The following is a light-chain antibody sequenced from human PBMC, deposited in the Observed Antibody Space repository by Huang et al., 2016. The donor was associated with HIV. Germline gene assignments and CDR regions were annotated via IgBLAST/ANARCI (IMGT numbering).Light chain of an antibody. CDR3: QQSYSSPPT. CDR2: GAS. CDR1: QAISGY. Sequence: DIQLTQSPSSLSASLGDRVTITCRASQAISGYLNWYQQKPGKAPETLIFGASSLHSGVPTRFSGRGSGTDFTLTVSSMQPEDFATYYCQQSYSSPPTFGQGTKVEIK. J-gene: IGKJ1*01. V-gene: IGKV1-39*01.